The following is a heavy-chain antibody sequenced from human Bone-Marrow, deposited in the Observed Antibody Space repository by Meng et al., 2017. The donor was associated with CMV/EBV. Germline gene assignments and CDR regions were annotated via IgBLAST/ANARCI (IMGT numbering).Heavy chain of an antibody. Sequence: SVKVSCKASGGTFTNYAISWVRQAPGEGLEWMGGIIPMYATANYAERFQGRVTITTDESTSTAYMELSSLRSEDTAVYYCARASYYGSGSYYHFDSWGQGTPVTASS. V-gene: IGHV1-69*05. J-gene: IGHJ4*02. CDR1: GGTFTNYA. CDR3: ARASYYGSGSYYHFDS. CDR2: IIPMYATA. D-gene: IGHD3-10*01.